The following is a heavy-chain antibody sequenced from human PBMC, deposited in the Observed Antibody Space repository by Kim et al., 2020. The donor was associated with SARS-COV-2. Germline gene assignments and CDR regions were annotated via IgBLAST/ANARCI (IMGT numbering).Heavy chain of an antibody. CDR2: IPYDGSKK. J-gene: IGHJ6*02. D-gene: IGHD4-4*01. CDR1: GFTFSSYG. V-gene: IGHV3-30*18. CDR3: AKDQAHYSNRPYYYGMDV. Sequence: GGSLRLSCAASGFTFSSYGMHWVRQAPVKGLEWVSVIPYDGSKKYYADSVKGRFTISRDNSKNTLYLQMNSLRAEDTAVYYCAKDQAHYSNRPYYYGMDVWGQGTTVTVSS.